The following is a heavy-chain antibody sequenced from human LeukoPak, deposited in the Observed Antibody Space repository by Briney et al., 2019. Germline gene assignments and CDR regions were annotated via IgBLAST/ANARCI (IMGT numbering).Heavy chain of an antibody. D-gene: IGHD2-15*01. CDR2: INPSGGST. CDR3: ARAAVGFCSGGSCYWFDP. Sequence: ASVKVSCKASGYTFTSYYMHWVRQAPGQGLEWMGIINPSGGSTSYAQKFQGRVTMTRDTSTSTVYMEPSSLRSEDTAVYYCARAAVGFCSGGSCYWFDPWGQGTLVTVSS. V-gene: IGHV1-46*01. CDR1: GYTFTSYY. J-gene: IGHJ5*02.